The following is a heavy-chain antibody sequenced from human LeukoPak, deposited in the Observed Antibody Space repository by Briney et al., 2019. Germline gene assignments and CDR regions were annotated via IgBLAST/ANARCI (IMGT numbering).Heavy chain of an antibody. CDR1: GGSISSYH. D-gene: IGHD3-22*01. CDR3: ARTYDSSGYPFDY. CDR2: TYYSRST. V-gene: IGHV4-59*01. J-gene: IGHJ4*02. Sequence: SETLSLTCTVSGGSISSYHWIWIRQPPGKGREWIGYTYYSRSTNYNPSLKSRVTISVDTSKNQFSLKLSSVTAADTAVYYCARTYDSSGYPFDYWGQGTLVTVSS.